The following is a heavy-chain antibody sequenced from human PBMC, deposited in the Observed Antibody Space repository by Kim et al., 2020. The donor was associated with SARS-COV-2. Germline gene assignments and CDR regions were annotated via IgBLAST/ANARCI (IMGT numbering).Heavy chain of an antibody. Sequence: GGSLRLSCAASGLTFRDYSLHWVRQAPGKGLEWVAAISDDGKDKYYADSVKGRFTISRDNSKKMLNLRINSLRVEDTATYYCATDCCTNTVTCHLGRNFQYWGQGTVLTVSS. J-gene: IGHJ1*01. CDR2: ISDDGKDK. D-gene: IGHD2-8*01. CDR3: ATDCCTNTVTCHLGRNFQY. CDR1: GLTFRDYS. V-gene: IGHV3-30*04.